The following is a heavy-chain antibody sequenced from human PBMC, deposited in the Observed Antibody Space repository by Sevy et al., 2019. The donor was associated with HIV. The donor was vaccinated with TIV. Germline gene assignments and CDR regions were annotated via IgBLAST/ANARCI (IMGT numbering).Heavy chain of an antibody. J-gene: IGHJ5*02. V-gene: IGHV4-59*13. CDR2: IYDSGRT. D-gene: IGHD6-13*01. Sequence: SETLSLTCTVSGGSISYYYWTWIRQPPGKGLEWIGYIYDSGRTNYNPSLKSRVTISVDTSKNQFSLKLSSVTAADTSVYYCAREGFTSSSFGWLDPWGQGTLVTVSS. CDR1: GGSISYYY. CDR3: AREGFTSSSFGWLDP.